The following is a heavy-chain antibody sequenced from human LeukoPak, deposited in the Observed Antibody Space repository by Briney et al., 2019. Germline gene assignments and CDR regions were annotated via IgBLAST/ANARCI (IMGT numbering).Heavy chain of an antibody. CDR3: TKWARELLWFGE. J-gene: IGHJ4*02. D-gene: IGHD3-10*01. Sequence: GGSQRLSCAESGFTFSSNGMHWVRQAPGKGGEGVAFIRYDGSYQYYTDSVKGRFTISRDNSNNTLYLQMNSLRVEDTAVYYCTKWARELLWFGEGGQGTLVTVSS. CDR2: IRYDGSYQ. CDR1: GFTFSSNG. V-gene: IGHV3-30*02.